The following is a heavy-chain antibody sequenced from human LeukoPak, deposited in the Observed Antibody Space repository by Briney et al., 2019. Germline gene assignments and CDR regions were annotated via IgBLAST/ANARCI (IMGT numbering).Heavy chain of an antibody. Sequence: GESLKISCKGSGYSFTSYWIGWVRQMPGKGLEWMGIIYPTDSDTRYSPSFQGQVTISADKSINTVYPQWSSLKASDTAMYYCARLGTFGQLWSFDYWGQGTLVTVSS. D-gene: IGHD5-18*01. CDR3: ARLGTFGQLWSFDY. V-gene: IGHV5-51*01. CDR2: IYPTDSDT. J-gene: IGHJ4*02. CDR1: GYSFTSYW.